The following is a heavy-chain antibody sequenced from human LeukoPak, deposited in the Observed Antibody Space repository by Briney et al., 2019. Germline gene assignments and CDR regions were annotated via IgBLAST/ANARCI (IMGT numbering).Heavy chain of an antibody. J-gene: IGHJ3*02. CDR2: IYTSSST. CDR3: ARDISAVITCRSAFDI. Sequence: PSETLSLTCTVSGRSISSYYWSWIRQPAGKGLEWIGRIYTSSSTNYTTFHKRRVTMSVDTSKNQFSLMLSSVTAVCTAVYDCARDISAVITCRSAFDIWGQGTMVTVSS. D-gene: IGHD3-16*01. CDR1: GRSISSYY. V-gene: IGHV4-4*07.